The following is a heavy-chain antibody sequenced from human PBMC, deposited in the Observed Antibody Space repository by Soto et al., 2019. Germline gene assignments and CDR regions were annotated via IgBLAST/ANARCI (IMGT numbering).Heavy chain of an antibody. CDR1: GGTFSSYT. CDR2: IIPILGIA. Sequence: QVQLVQSGAEVQKPGSSVKVSCKASGGTFSSYTISWVLQAPGQGLEWMGRIIPILGIANYAQKFQGRVTITADKSTSTAYMELSSLRSEDTAVYYCARNILTGYYTVGYWGQGTLVTVSS. V-gene: IGHV1-69*02. CDR3: ARNILTGYYTVGY. J-gene: IGHJ4*02. D-gene: IGHD3-9*01.